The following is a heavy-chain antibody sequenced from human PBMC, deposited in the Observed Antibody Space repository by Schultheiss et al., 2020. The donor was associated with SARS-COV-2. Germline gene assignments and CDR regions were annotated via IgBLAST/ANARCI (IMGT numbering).Heavy chain of an antibody. CDR2: ISGSGGST. Sequence: GESLKISCAASGFTFSSYAMSWVRQAPGKGLEWVSAISGSGGSTYYADSVKGRFTISRDNSKNTLYLQMNSLRAEDTAVYYCAREPLRWQWLAFDYWGQGTLVTVSS. V-gene: IGHV3-23*01. J-gene: IGHJ4*02. D-gene: IGHD6-19*01. CDR3: AREPLRWQWLAFDY. CDR1: GFTFSSYA.